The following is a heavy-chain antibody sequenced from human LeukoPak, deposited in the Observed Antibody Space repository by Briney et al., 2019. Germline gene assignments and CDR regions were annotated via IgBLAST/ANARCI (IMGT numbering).Heavy chain of an antibody. Sequence: SETLSLTCTVSGYSISSGYYWGWIRQPPGKGLEWIGRIYTSGSTNYNPSLKSRVTISVDTSKNQFSLKLGSVTVADTAVYYCARAAPRITMVREMSYYYYMDVWGKGTTVTVSS. CDR3: ARAAPRITMVREMSYYYYMDV. V-gene: IGHV4-38-2*02. J-gene: IGHJ6*03. D-gene: IGHD3-10*01. CDR1: GYSISSGYY. CDR2: IYTSGST.